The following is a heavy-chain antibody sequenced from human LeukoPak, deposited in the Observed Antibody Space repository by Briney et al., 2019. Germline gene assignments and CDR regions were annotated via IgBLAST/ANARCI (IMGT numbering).Heavy chain of an antibody. CDR2: IDPSDSYT. CDR3: ARHSEAATGWFDP. Sequence: GESLRISFKGSGXSFTSYCISWVRQMPGKGLEWMRRIDPSDSYTNYSPSFQGHVNISADKSISTAYLQWSSLKASDTAMYYCARHSEAATGWFDPWGQGTLVTVSS. D-gene: IGHD6-13*01. J-gene: IGHJ5*02. CDR1: GXSFTSYC. V-gene: IGHV5-10-1*01.